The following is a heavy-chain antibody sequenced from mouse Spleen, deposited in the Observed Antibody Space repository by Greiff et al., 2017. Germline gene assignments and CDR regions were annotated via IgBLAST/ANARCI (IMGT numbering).Heavy chain of an antibody. CDR2: IHPNSGST. D-gene: IGHD3-1*01. V-gene: IGHV1-64*01. J-gene: IGHJ4*01. CDR1: GYTFTSYW. CDR3: ARSQDARAKDYAMDY. Sequence: QVQLQQPGAELVKPGASVKLSCKASGYTFTSYWMHWVKQRPGQGLEWIGMIHPNSGSTNYNEKFKSKATLTVDKSSSTAYMQLSSLTSEDSAVYYCARSQDARAKDYAMDYWGQGTSVTVSS.